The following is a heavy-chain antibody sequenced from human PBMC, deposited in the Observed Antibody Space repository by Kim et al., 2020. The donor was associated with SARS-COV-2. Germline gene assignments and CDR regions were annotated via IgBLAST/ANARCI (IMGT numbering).Heavy chain of an antibody. CDR3: ERGRYDDSSGYRPDY. Sequence: SETLSLTCAVYGGSFSGYYWSWIRQRPGKGLEWMGESNHSGSTNYNPSLKSRVTISVDTSTNQFSLKLSSVTAADTAVYYCERGRYDDSSGYRPDYWREGTLVTVSS. CDR2: SNHSGST. D-gene: IGHD3-22*01. J-gene: IGHJ4*02. V-gene: IGHV4-34*01. CDR1: GGSFSGYY.